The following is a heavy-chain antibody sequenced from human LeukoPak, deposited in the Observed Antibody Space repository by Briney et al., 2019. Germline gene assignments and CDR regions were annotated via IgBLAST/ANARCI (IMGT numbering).Heavy chain of an antibody. CDR3: ARDPTVSVPDYFDY. J-gene: IGHJ4*02. Sequence: GSLRLSCAASGFSLNSYTMHWVRQSPDKGLEWVAVISYDGGLQFYGDSVKGRFIISRDNSRNTLYLQMNSLGPEDTAVYYCARDPTVSVPDYFDYWGQGILVTVSS. D-gene: IGHD4-11*01. CDR1: GFSLNSYT. CDR2: ISYDGGLQ. V-gene: IGHV3-30-3*01.